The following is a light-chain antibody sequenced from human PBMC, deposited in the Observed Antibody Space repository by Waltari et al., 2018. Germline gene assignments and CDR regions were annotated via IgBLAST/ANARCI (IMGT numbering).Light chain of an antibody. CDR3: QQYNNYTPKT. J-gene: IGKJ1*01. Sequence: IQVTQSPSTLSASVGDRVPLTCRATQSISNWLAWYQQKPGKAPKLLIYKASTLESGVPSRFSGSGSGTEFTLTISSLQPDDFATYFCQQYNNYTPKTFGQGTKVDIK. CDR2: KAS. V-gene: IGKV1-5*01. CDR1: QSISNW.